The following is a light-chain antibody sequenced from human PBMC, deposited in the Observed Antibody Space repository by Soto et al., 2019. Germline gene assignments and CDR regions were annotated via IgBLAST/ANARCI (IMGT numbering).Light chain of an antibody. Sequence: QSVLTQPPSVSGAPGQRVTISCTGSSSNIGAGYNVHWYQQLPGTAPKLLIYGNSNRPSGVPDRFSGSKSGTSASLAITGFQAEAEAAYPCQSYASSLSGWVFGGGTQLPVL. CDR3: QSYASSLSGWV. CDR2: GNS. V-gene: IGLV1-40*01. CDR1: SSNIGAGYN. J-gene: IGLJ3*02.